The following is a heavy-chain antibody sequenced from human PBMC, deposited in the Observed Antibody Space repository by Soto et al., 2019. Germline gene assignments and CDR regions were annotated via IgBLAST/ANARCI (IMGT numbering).Heavy chain of an antibody. CDR1: GYTFTSYA. CDR2: INAGNGNT. J-gene: IGHJ5*02. CDR3: ARDASPYYDFWSGSPNWFDP. Sequence: ASVKVSCKASGYTFTSYAMHWVRQAPGQRLEWMGWINAGNGNTKYSQKFQGRVTITRDTSASTAYMELSSLRSEDTAVYYCARDASPYYDFWSGSPNWFDPWGQGTLVTVSS. V-gene: IGHV1-3*01. D-gene: IGHD3-3*01.